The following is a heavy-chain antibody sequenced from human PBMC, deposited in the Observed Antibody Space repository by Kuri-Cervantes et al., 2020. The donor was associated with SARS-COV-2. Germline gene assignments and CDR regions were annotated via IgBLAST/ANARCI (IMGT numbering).Heavy chain of an antibody. V-gene: IGHV3-30*02. Sequence: GESLKISCAASGFTFSSYGMHWVHQAPGKGLEWVAFIRYDGSNKYYADSVKGRFTISRDNSKNSLYLQMNSLRAEDMALYYCAKERGYSSGLDYWGQGTLVTVSS. CDR3: AKERGYSSGLDY. J-gene: IGHJ4*02. CDR2: IRYDGSNK. D-gene: IGHD6-19*01. CDR1: GFTFSSYG.